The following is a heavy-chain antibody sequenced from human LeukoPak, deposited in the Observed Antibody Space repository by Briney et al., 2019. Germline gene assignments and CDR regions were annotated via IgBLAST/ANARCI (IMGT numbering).Heavy chain of an antibody. CDR1: GGSFSGYY. CDR3: ARGLVGARLAY. J-gene: IGHJ4*02. V-gene: IGHV4-34*01. Sequence: SETLSLTCAVYGGSFSGYYWSWIRQPPGKGLEWIGEINDSGSNSYNPSLKSRVTISVDTSKNQFSLKLSSVTAADTAVYYCARGLVGARLAYWGQGTLVTVSS. CDR2: INDSGSN. D-gene: IGHD1-26*01.